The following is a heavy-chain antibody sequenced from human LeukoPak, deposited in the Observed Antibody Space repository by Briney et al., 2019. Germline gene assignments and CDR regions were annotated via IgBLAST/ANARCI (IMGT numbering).Heavy chain of an antibody. Sequence: GGSLRLSCAASGFSFSTYGMHWVRQAPGKGLEWVSYISSSSSYIYCADSVKGRFTISRDNAKNSLYLQMNSLRAEDTAVYYCAREMATITHDAFDIWGQGTMVTVSS. CDR3: AREMATITHDAFDI. CDR1: GFSFSTYG. D-gene: IGHD5-24*01. J-gene: IGHJ3*02. CDR2: ISSSSSYI. V-gene: IGHV3-21*01.